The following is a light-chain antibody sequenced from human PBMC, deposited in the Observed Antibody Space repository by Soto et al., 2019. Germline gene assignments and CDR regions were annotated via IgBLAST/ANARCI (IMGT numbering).Light chain of an antibody. Sequence: QPVLTQSSSASASLGSSVKLTCTLSSGHSSSIIAWHQQQPGKAPRFLMKLDGSGTYNKGSGVPDRFSGSISGAARYLTISNLQSDDEADYYCETWDISTRVFGGGTKLTVL. V-gene: IGLV4-60*03. J-gene: IGLJ3*02. CDR1: SGHSSSI. CDR2: LDGSGTY. CDR3: ETWDISTRV.